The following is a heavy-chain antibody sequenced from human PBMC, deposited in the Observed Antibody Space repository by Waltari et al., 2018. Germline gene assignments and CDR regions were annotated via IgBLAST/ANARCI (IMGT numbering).Heavy chain of an antibody. J-gene: IGHJ6*02. CDR2: LSWNSGSI. Sequence: EVQLVESGGGLVQPGRSLRLSCAASGFTFDDYAMHWVRQAPGKGLEWVAGLSWNSGSIGYADSVKGRFTISRDNAKNSLYLQMNSLRAEDMALYYCAKDGGSGGGMDVWGQGTTVTVSS. D-gene: IGHD2-15*01. CDR1: GFTFDDYA. CDR3: AKDGGSGGGMDV. V-gene: IGHV3-9*03.